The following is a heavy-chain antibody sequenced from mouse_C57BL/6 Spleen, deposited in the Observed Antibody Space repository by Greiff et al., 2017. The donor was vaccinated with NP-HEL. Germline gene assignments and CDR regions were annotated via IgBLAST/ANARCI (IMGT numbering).Heavy chain of an antibody. J-gene: IGHJ4*01. CDR3: ARCYYGSSYVYYYAMDY. CDR1: GYTFTSYW. CDR2: IDPNSGGT. Sequence: VQLQQSGAELVKPGASVKLSCKASGYTFTSYWMHWVKQRPGRGLEWIGRIDPNSGGTKYNEKFKSKATLTVDKPSSTAYMQLSSLTSEDSAVYYCARCYYGSSYVYYYAMDYWGQGTSVTVSS. D-gene: IGHD1-1*01. V-gene: IGHV1-72*01.